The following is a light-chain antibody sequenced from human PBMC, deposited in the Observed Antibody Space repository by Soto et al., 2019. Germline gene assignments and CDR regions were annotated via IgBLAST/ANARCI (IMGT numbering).Light chain of an antibody. J-gene: IGLJ1*01. CDR2: DDN. CDR3: GEWDDGLNVYV. V-gene: IGLV1-51*01. Sequence: QSVLTQPPSVSAAPGQDVTISCSGSSSNLAYNSLSWYQQLPGTAPKLLIYDDNKRPSGIPARFSGSKSGTSATLGITGLETGDEADYYCGEWDDGLNVYVFGRGTKVTVL. CDR1: SSNLAYNS.